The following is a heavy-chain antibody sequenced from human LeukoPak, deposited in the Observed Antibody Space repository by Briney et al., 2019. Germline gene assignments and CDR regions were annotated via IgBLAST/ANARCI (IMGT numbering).Heavy chain of an antibody. V-gene: IGHV4-59*08. D-gene: IGHD4-23*01. CDR1: GGSISSYY. CDR2: IYYSGST. CDR3: ARLSRVTTVADY. J-gene: IGHJ4*02. Sequence: SETLSLTCTVSGGSISSYYWSWIRQPPGKGLEWIGYIYYSGSTNYNPSLKRRVTISVDTSKNQFSLKLSSVTAADTAVYYCARLSRVTTVADYWGQGTLVTVSS.